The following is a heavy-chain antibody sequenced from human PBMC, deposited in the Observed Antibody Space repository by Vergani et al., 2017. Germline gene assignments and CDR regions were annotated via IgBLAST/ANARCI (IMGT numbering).Heavy chain of an antibody. CDR1: GGSFSGYY. Sequence: QVQLQQWGAGLLKPSETLSLTCAVYGGSFSGYYWSWIRQPPGKGLEWIGEINHSGSTNYNPSLKSRVTISVDTSKNQFSLKLSSVTAADTAVYYCARRGMPSYYDFWSGPFDPWGQGTLVTVSS. CDR3: ARRGMPSYYDFWSGPFDP. CDR2: INHSGST. J-gene: IGHJ5*02. D-gene: IGHD3-3*01. V-gene: IGHV4-34*01.